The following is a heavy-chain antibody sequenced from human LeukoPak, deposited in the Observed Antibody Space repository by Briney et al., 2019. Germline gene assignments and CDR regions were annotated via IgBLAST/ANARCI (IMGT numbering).Heavy chain of an antibody. CDR3: ARDLVDYYDSSGYYPPSY. D-gene: IGHD3-22*01. CDR2: ISYDGSNK. V-gene: IGHV3-30-3*01. J-gene: IGHJ4*02. CDR1: GFTFSSYA. Sequence: PGRSLRLSCAASGFTFSSYAMHWVRQAPGKGLEWVAVISYDGSNKYYADPVKGRFTISRDNSKNTLYLQMNSLRAEDTAVYYCARDLVDYYDSSGYYPPSYWGQGTLVTVSS.